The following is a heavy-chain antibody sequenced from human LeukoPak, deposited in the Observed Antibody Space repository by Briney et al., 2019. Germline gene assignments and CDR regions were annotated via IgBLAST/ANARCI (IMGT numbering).Heavy chain of an antibody. Sequence: SEALSLTCTVSGGSISSYYWSWIRQPPGRGLEWIGYIYYSGTTNYNPSLKSRVTISVDTSKNQFSLKLSSVTAADTAVYYCARGVYIAAAQYGYWGQGTLVTVSS. J-gene: IGHJ4*02. CDR2: IYYSGTT. D-gene: IGHD6-13*01. V-gene: IGHV4-59*01. CDR3: ARGVYIAAAQYGY. CDR1: GGSISSYY.